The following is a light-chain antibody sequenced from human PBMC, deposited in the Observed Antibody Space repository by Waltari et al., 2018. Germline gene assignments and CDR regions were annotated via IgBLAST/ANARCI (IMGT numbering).Light chain of an antibody. V-gene: IGLV2-14*01. J-gene: IGLJ1*01. CDR1: STDIGGYVY. CDR3: SSYTSSDTLV. CDR2: EVN. Sequence: QSALTQPASVSGSPGESITISCTGTSTDIGGYVYVSWYQQHPDKPPKLIISEVNSRASGVSARFPGSRSGNTASLTISGLQAEDAADYYCSSYTSSDTLVLGTGTKVIVL.